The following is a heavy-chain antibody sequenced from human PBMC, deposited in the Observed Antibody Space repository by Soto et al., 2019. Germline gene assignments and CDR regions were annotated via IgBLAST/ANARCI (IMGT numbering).Heavy chain of an antibody. CDR1: GGSFSGYY. Sequence: SETLSLTCAVYGGSFSGYYWSWIRQPPGEGLEWIGEINHSGSTNYNPSLKSRVTISVDTSKNQFSLKLSSVTAADTAVYYCASSTPYYDFWSGYYGMDVWGQGTTVTVSS. CDR2: INHSGST. V-gene: IGHV4-34*01. CDR3: ASSTPYYDFWSGYYGMDV. J-gene: IGHJ6*02. D-gene: IGHD3-3*01.